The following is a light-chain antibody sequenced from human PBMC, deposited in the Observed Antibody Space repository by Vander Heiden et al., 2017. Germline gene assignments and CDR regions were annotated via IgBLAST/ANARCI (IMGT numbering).Light chain of an antibody. CDR1: SGSIASNY. Sequence: FMLTQPHSVSESPGKTVTISCTRSSGSIASNYVQWYQQRPGSSPTTVIYEDNHRPSGVPDRFSGSIDSSSNSASLTISGLKTEDEADYYCQSYDSSNLVFGGGTKLTVL. CDR2: EDN. V-gene: IGLV6-57*01. J-gene: IGLJ2*01. CDR3: QSYDSSNLV.